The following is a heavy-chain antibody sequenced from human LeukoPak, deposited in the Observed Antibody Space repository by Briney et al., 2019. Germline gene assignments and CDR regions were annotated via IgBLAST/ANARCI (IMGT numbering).Heavy chain of an antibody. J-gene: IGHJ4*02. D-gene: IGHD2-2*01. CDR1: GGSFSGYY. Sequence: SETLSLTCAVYGGSFSGYYWSWIRQPPGKGLEWIGEINHSGSTNYNPSLKSRVTISVDTSKNQFSLKLGSVTAADTAVYYCARSYQLLFNWGQGTLVTVSS. CDR3: ARSYQLLFN. CDR2: INHSGST. V-gene: IGHV4-34*01.